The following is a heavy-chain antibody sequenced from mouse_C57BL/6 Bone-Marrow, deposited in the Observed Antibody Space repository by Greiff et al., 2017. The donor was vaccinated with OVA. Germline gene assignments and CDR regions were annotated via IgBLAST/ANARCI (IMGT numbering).Heavy chain of an antibody. D-gene: IGHD1-1*01. CDR1: GYTFTSYW. CDR3: ANYGSSYGTGYFDV. J-gene: IGHJ1*03. V-gene: IGHV1-52*01. Sequence: VQLQQPGAELVRPGSSVKLSCKASGYTFTSYWMHWVKQRPIQGLEWIGNIDPSDSETHYNQKFKDKATLTVDKSSSTAYMQLSSLTSEDSAVYYCANYGSSYGTGYFDVWGTGTTVTVSS. CDR2: IDPSDSET.